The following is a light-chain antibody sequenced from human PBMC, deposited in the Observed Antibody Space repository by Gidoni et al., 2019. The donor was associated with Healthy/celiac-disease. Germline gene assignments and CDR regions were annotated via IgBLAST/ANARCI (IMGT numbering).Light chain of an antibody. V-gene: IGKV1-5*03. Sequence: DIQMTQSPSTLSASVGDRVTITCRASQSISSWLAWYQQKPGKAPKLLIYKASSLESGVPSRFSGRGSGTEFTLTISILQPDDFATYYCQQSNSYSGTFGQGTKVEIK. CDR3: QQSNSYSGT. CDR1: QSISSW. J-gene: IGKJ1*01. CDR2: KAS.